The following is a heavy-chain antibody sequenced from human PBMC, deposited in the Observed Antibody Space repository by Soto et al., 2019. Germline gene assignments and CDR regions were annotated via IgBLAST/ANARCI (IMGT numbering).Heavy chain of an antibody. J-gene: IGHJ6*02. CDR2: IIPIFGTA. Sequence: QVQLVQSGAEVKKPGSSVKVSCKASGGTFSSYAISWVRQAPGQGLEWMGGIIPIFGTANYAQKFQGRVTITADDSTSTAYLELSSPRSEDTAVYYCAIVGVVLVPAARATDYYYYGMDVWGQGTTVNVSS. V-gene: IGHV1-69*12. D-gene: IGHD2-2*01. CDR1: GGTFSSYA. CDR3: AIVGVVLVPAARATDYYYYGMDV.